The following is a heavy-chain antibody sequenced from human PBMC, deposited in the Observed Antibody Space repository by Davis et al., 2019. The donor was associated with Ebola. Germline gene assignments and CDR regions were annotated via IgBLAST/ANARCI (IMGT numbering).Heavy chain of an antibody. Sequence: MPSETLSLTCTVSSGSISSYYWSWIRQPPGKELEWIGYIYYSGSTNYNPSLKSRVTISVDTSKNQCSLKLSSVTAADTAVYYCARLGSGSFRDWGQGTLVTVSS. D-gene: IGHD1-26*01. J-gene: IGHJ4*02. V-gene: IGHV4-59*08. CDR2: IYYSGST. CDR1: SGSISSYY. CDR3: ARLGSGSFRD.